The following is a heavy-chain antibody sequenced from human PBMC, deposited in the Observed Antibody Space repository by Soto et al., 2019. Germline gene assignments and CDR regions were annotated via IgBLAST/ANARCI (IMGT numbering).Heavy chain of an antibody. D-gene: IGHD3-9*01. CDR3: ERVLGCINSRCWLNNWLDP. V-gene: IGHV4-4*02. Sequence: ESLSPAGGVYGAAISSDWWSWVRQAPGKGLEWIGEVYHAGDTNYNPTFKSRVTISVEKSKNQFSLKLTSVTAEDTAVYYCERVLGCINSRCWLNNWLDPWGQGTLVTVSS. CDR1: GAAISSDW. J-gene: IGHJ5*02. CDR2: VYHAGDT.